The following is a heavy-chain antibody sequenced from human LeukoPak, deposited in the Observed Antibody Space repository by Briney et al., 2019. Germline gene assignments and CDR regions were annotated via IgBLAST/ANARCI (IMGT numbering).Heavy chain of an antibody. J-gene: IGHJ4*02. V-gene: IGHV3-15*01. CDR1: GFTFSDAW. CDR3: TTRGGFGY. D-gene: IGHD2-15*01. CDR2: IKNKVDGGTT. Sequence: GGSLRLSCAGSGFTFSDAWMSWVRRAPGQGLEWIGRIKNKVDGGTTDYAAPVKGRFTISRDDSKNTAYLQMDSLKTDDTAVYYCTTRGGFGYWGQGTLVTVSS.